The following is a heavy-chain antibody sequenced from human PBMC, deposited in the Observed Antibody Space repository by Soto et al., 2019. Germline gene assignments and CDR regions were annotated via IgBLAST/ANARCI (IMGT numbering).Heavy chain of an antibody. CDR1: GGSISSGDYY. CDR2: IYYSGST. CDR3: ATIKLGSNRHDY. J-gene: IGHJ4*02. Sequence: QVQLQESGPGLVKPSQTLSLTCTVSGGSISSGDYYWSWIRQPPGKGLEWIGYIYYSGSTYYNPSLKSRVXXXVXXSKNHFSLKLSSVTAADTAVYYCATIKLGSNRHDYWGQGTLVTVSS. D-gene: IGHD3-10*01. V-gene: IGHV4-30-4*01.